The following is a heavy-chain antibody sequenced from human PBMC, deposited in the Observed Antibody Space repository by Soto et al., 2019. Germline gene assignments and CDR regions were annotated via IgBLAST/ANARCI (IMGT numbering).Heavy chain of an antibody. Sequence: QVQLQESGPGLVKPSQTLSLTCIVSGGSISSGVYSWSWIRQHPGKGLEWIGCISYSGNTFYNPYLKSRVTISIYTSKNQFSLTLSSVTDADTAVYYCARGVGAWGQGTLVTVSS. CDR1: GGSISSGVYS. CDR2: ISYSGNT. D-gene: IGHD3-16*01. J-gene: IGHJ5*02. CDR3: ARGVGA. V-gene: IGHV4-31*03.